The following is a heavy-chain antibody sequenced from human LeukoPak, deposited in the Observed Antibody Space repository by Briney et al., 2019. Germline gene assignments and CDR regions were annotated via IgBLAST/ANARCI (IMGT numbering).Heavy chain of an antibody. CDR2: ISGDAGRT. V-gene: IGHV3-23*01. D-gene: IGHD2-8*01. Sequence: QTGGSLRLSCAASGFTFSGSAMHWVRQASGKGLEWVSGISGDAGRTYYADSVKGRFTISRDNSRNTLYLQMNSLRAEDTAVYYCARENGDYWGQGTLVTVSS. CDR3: ARENGDY. J-gene: IGHJ4*02. CDR1: GFTFSGSA.